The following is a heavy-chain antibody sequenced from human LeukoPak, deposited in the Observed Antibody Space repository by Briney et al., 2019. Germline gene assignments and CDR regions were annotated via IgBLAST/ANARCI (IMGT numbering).Heavy chain of an antibody. CDR1: GFTFSSYS. CDR3: AKDVSPTTVDY. D-gene: IGHD4-17*01. V-gene: IGHV3-21*04. CDR2: ISSSSSYI. J-gene: IGHJ4*02. Sequence: GGSLRLSCAASGFTFSSYSMNWVRQAPGKGLEWVSSISSSSSYIYYADSVKGRFTISRDNSKNTLYLQMNSLRAEDTAVYYCAKDVSPTTVDYWGQGTLVTVSS.